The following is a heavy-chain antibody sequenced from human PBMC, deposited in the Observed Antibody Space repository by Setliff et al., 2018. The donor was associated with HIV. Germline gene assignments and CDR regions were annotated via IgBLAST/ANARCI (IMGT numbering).Heavy chain of an antibody. Sequence: SETLSLTWAVSGYSISSGYYWGWIRQPPGKGLEWMGSIYHSGSTYYTPSLNSRVTISVDTSKNQFSLKLSSVTAADTAVYYCARLDVDIAMVPDYWGQGMLVTVSS. J-gene: IGHJ4*02. CDR3: ARLDVDIAMVPDY. CDR2: IYHSGST. D-gene: IGHD5-18*01. CDR1: GYSISSGYY. V-gene: IGHV4-38-2*01.